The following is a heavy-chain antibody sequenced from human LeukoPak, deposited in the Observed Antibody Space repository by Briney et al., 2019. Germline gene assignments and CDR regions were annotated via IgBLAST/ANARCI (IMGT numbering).Heavy chain of an antibody. V-gene: IGHV3-30*03. CDR1: GFTFSSYG. Sequence: GGSLRLSCAASGFTFSSYGMHWVRQAPGKGLEWVAVISYDGSNKYYADSVKGRFTISRDNSKNTLYLQMNSLRAEDTAVYYCARTGIAVAGTPYYFDYWGQGTLVTVSS. CDR3: ARTGIAVAGTPYYFDY. CDR2: ISYDGSNK. J-gene: IGHJ4*02. D-gene: IGHD6-19*01.